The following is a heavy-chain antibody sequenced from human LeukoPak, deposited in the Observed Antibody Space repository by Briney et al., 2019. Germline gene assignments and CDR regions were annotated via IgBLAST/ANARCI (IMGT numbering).Heavy chain of an antibody. J-gene: IGHJ4*02. CDR1: GFTFTTHW. D-gene: IGHD1-1*01. V-gene: IGHV3-74*01. CDR2: INSGGTVT. CDR3: ARGGYNAYYLDY. Sequence: GGSLRLSCGASGFTFTTHWIHWVRQAPGKALVWVSRINSGGTVTNYADSVKGRLTISRDNAKNTLYLQMNSLRAEDTAVYYCARGGYNAYYLDYWGQGSLVTVSS.